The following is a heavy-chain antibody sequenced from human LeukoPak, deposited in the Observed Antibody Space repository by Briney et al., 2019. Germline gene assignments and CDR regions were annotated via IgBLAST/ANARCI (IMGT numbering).Heavy chain of an antibody. CDR2: ISWNSGSI. Sequence: PGGSLRLSCAASGFTFDDYAMHWVRQAPGKGLEWVSGISWNSGSIGYADSVKGRFTISRDNAKNSLYLQMNSLRAEDTALYYCAGEWFGDSMGIVYWGQGTLVTVSS. V-gene: IGHV3-9*01. CDR1: GFTFDDYA. J-gene: IGHJ4*02. CDR3: AGEWFGDSMGIVY. D-gene: IGHD3-10*01.